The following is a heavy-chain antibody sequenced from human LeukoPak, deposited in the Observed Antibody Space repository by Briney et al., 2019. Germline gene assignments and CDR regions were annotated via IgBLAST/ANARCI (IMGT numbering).Heavy chain of an antibody. J-gene: IGHJ5*02. D-gene: IGHD1-26*01. CDR1: GFTFSSYS. CDR2: ISSSSSTM. V-gene: IGHV3-48*04. Sequence: GGSLRLSCAASGFTFSSYSMNWVRQAPGKGLEWVSYISSSSSTMYYADSVKGRFTISRDNAKNSLYLQMNSLRAEDTAVYYCARDEAGATTHWFDPWGQGTLVTVSS. CDR3: ARDEAGATTHWFDP.